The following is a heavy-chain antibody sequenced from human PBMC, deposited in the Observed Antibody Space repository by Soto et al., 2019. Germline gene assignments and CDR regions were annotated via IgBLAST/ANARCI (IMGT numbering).Heavy chain of an antibody. CDR2: ISSSGSTI. CDR1: GFTFSDYY. CDR3: ARSATGYSSSWVTAFDI. V-gene: IGHV3-11*01. J-gene: IGHJ3*02. D-gene: IGHD6-13*01. Sequence: GGSLRLSCAASGFTFSDYYMSWIRQAPGKGLEWVSYISSSGSTIYYADSVKGRFTISRDNAKNSLYLQMNSLRAEDTAVYYCARSATGYSSSWVTAFDIWGQGTMVTVSS.